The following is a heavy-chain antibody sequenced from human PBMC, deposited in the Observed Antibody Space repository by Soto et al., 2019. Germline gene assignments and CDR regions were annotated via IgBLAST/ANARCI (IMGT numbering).Heavy chain of an antibody. J-gene: IGHJ3*02. CDR2: IKQDGSAK. CDR1: GFTFSRYW. Sequence: EVQLVESGGGLVQPGGSLRLSCVASGFTFSRYWMTWVRQAPGKGLEWVANIKQDGSAKNYVDSVRGRFTISRDSHKNSLYLEMNSLRVEEKAVYYCARDLSPSYSDIQYDALDIWGQGTVVAVSS. V-gene: IGHV3-7*04. D-gene: IGHD1-26*01. CDR3: ARDLSPSYSDIQYDALDI.